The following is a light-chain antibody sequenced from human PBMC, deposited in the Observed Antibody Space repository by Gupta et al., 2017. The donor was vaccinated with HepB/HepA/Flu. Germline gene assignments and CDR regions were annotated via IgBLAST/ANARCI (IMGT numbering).Light chain of an antibody. J-gene: IGLJ2*01. V-gene: IGLV2-23*02. CDR2: EVD. CDR3: CSYGGSSDLV. CDR1: SSDIGSYNF. Sequence: QSALTQPASVSGSPGQSITVACTGPSSDIGSYNFVSWYQQHPDEAPRVIIYEVDKRPSGVSNRFSGSKSGSTASLTISGLQAEDEAHYYCCSYGGSSDLVFGGGTKVTVL.